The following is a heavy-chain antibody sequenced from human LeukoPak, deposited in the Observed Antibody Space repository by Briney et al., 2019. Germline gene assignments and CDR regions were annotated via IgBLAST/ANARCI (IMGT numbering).Heavy chain of an antibody. CDR3: ARAIGVAARPGYYYMDV. D-gene: IGHD6-6*01. Sequence: PGGSLRLSCAASGFTFSSYWMTWVRQAPGKGLEWVANIKKDGSEKYYVDSVKGRFTISRDNAKKSLYLQMNSLRAEDTAVYYCARAIGVAARPGYYYMDVWGKGTTVTVSS. CDR1: GFTFSSYW. J-gene: IGHJ6*03. CDR2: IKKDGSEK. V-gene: IGHV3-7*01.